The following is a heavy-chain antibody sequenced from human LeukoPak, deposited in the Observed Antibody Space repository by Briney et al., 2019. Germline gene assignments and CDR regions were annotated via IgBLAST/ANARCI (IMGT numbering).Heavy chain of an antibody. J-gene: IGHJ6*02. Sequence: GGALRLSCVASGFSISTYDKFWVRQPTGKGLEWVSVIGTAGDTYYPDSVKDRFTISRDNVRNSLYLQMINLRAGDTAIYYCARAGKEYQFHGMDVWGQGSTVTVSS. CDR1: GFSISTYD. V-gene: IGHV3-13*01. CDR2: IGTAGDT. CDR3: ARAGKEYQFHGMDV. D-gene: IGHD2-2*01.